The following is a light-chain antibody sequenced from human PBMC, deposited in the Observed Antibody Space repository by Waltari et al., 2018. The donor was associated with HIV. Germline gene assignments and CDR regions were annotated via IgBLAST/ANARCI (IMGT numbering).Light chain of an antibody. V-gene: IGKV2-28*01. CDR2: LGS. CDR1: QSLLHSNGDNN. Sequence: DIVMIQSPPSLPVTPGESASISCRSSQSLLHSNGDNNLDWYLQKPWQSTQLLIYLGSDRACVGPDVFGVSGSGTDFIMKISIVEAEDVGVYYCMQALQTPYTFGQGTKLEIK. J-gene: IGKJ2*01. CDR3: MQALQTPYT.